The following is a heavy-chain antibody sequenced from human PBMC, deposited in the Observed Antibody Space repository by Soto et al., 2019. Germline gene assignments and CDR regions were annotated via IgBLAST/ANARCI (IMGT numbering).Heavy chain of an antibody. CDR2: IYYSGST. CDR3: ARLERLAKISYHFDF. V-gene: IGHV4-59*08. Sequence: SETLSLTCTVSGGSISSYYWSWIRQPPGKGLEWIGYIYYSGSTNYNPSLKSRVTISVDTSRSQFSLKLNSVTAADSAVYFCARLERLAKISYHFDFWGPGALGTVSS. J-gene: IGHJ4*02. D-gene: IGHD1-26*01. CDR1: GGSISSYY.